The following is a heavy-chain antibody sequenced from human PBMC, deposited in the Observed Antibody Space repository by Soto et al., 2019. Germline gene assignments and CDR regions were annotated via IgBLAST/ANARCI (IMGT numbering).Heavy chain of an antibody. Sequence: ASVKVSWKASGGTFSSYAISWVRQAPGQGLEWMGGIIPIFGTANYAQKFQGRVTITADESTSTAYMELSSLRSEDTAVYYCARENYDILTGYFLNWCEPWGQGTLVTVSS. CDR2: IIPIFGTA. D-gene: IGHD3-9*01. J-gene: IGHJ5*02. CDR3: ARENYDILTGYFLNWCEP. CDR1: GGTFSSYA. V-gene: IGHV1-69*13.